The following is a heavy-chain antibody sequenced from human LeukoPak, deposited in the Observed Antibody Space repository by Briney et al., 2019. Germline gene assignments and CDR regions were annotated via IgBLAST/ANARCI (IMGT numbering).Heavy chain of an antibody. D-gene: IGHD2-15*01. V-gene: IGHV1-2*02. CDR2: IDPNSGGT. Sequence: ASVKVSCKASGYTFTGNHVHWVRQAPGQGLEWMGWIDPNSGGTKYAQKFQDRVTMTSDTSISTAYMELSGLRPDDTAVYFCAKEADIVSFDLWGRGTLVTVSS. J-gene: IGHJ2*01. CDR3: AKEADIVSFDL. CDR1: GYTFTGNH.